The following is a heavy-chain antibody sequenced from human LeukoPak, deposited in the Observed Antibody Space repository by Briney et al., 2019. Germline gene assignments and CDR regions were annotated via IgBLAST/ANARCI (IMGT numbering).Heavy chain of an antibody. V-gene: IGHV4-30-2*01. J-gene: IGHJ6*02. CDR1: GGSLSSGGYS. CDR3: ARDRARSSDILTGYYYYYGMDV. D-gene: IGHD3-9*01. Sequence: SETLSLTCAVSGGSLSSGGYSWSWIRQPPGKGLEWIGYIYHSGSTYYNPSLKSRVTISVDRSKNQFSLKLSSVTAADTAVYYCARDRARSSDILTGYYYYYGMDVWGQGTTVTVSS. CDR2: IYHSGST.